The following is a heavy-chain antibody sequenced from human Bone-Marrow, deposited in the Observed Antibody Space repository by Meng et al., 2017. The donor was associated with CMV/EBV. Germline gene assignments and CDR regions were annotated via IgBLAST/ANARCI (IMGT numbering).Heavy chain of an antibody. J-gene: IGHJ5*02. CDR1: GFTFSSYG. CDR2: ISYDGSNK. CDR3: ARDDGNWFDP. V-gene: IGHV3-30*03. Sequence: QVQLVESGGGVVQPGRSLRLSCAASGFTFSSYGMHWVRQAPGKGLEWVAVISYDGSNKYYADSVKGRFTISRDNAKNSLYLQMNSLRAEDTAVYYCARDDGNWFDPWGQGTLVTVSS.